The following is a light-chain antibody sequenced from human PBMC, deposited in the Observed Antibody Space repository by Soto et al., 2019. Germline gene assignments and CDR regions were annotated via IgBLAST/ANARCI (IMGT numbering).Light chain of an antibody. V-gene: IGKV3-20*01. CDR2: GAS. Sequence: EIVLTQSPGTLSLSPGERATLSCRASQSVSSSFLSWYQQKPGQSPRLLIYGASGRATGIQDRFSGSGSGTDFTLTISRLEPEDFAVYYCKQYGSSPRTFGQGTKVDIK. J-gene: IGKJ1*01. CDR1: QSVSSSF. CDR3: KQYGSSPRT.